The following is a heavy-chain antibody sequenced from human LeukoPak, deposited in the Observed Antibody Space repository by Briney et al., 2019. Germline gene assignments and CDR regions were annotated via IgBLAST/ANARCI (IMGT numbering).Heavy chain of an antibody. CDR2: INHSGST. Sequence: PSETLSLTCAVYGGSFSGYYWSWIRQPPGKGLDWIGEINHSGSTNYNPSLKSRVTISVDTSKNQFSLKLSSVTAADTAVYYCARGGSYSYGYGFDYWGQGTLVTVSS. J-gene: IGHJ4*02. V-gene: IGHV4-34*01. D-gene: IGHD5-18*01. CDR3: ARGGSYSYGYGFDY. CDR1: GGSFSGYY.